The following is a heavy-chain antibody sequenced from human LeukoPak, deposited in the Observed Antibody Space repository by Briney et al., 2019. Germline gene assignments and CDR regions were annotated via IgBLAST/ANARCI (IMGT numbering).Heavy chain of an antibody. CDR2: IYYSGST. D-gene: IGHD3-10*01. CDR3: AKSNGYGLIDI. Sequence: SETLSLTCTVSGGSISSYHWSWIRQPPGKGLECIGYIYYSGSTHYNPSLKSRATISVDTSRNQFSLKLNSVTAADTAVYYCAKSNGYGLIDIWGQGTMVTVSS. J-gene: IGHJ3*02. CDR1: GGSISSYH. V-gene: IGHV4-59*12.